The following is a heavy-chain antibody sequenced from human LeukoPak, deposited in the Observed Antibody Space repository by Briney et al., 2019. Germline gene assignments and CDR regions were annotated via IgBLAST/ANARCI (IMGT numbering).Heavy chain of an antibody. CDR2: INSKNGDT. Sequence: ASVKVSCKASGYTFTDYYMNWLRQAPGQGLEWMGWINSKNGDTGYSQKFQGRVTMTRDTSISTGYMELVSLRSDDTAVYYCARADYGDYWGQGTLVTVSS. J-gene: IGHJ4*02. CDR3: ARADYGDY. CDR1: GYTFTDYY. V-gene: IGHV1-2*02.